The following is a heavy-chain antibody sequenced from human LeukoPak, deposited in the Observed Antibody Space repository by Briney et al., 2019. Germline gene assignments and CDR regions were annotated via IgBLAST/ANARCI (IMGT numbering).Heavy chain of an antibody. J-gene: IGHJ6*03. CDR2: IIPIFGTA. V-gene: IGHV1-69*01. CDR1: GGTFSSYA. D-gene: IGHD3-3*01. CDR3: ARTIFGVVMDYYYYYYMDV. Sequence: VASVKVSCKASGGTFSSYAISWVRQAPGQGLEWMGGIIPIFGTANYAQKFQGRVTITADESTSTAYMELSSLRSEDTAVYYCARTIFGVVMDYYYYYYMDVWAKGPRSPSP.